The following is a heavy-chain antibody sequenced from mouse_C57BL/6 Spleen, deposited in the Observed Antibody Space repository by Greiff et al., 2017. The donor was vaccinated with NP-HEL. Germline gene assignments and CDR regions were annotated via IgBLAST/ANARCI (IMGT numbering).Heavy chain of an antibody. V-gene: IGHV1-18*01. Sequence: EVQLQQSGPELVKPGASVKIPCKASGYTFTDYNMDWVKQSHGKSLEWIGDINPNNGGTIYNQKFKGKATLTVDKSSSTAYMELRSLTSEDTAVYYCARPPIYYYGTWYFDVWGTGTTVTVSS. CDR2: INPNNGGT. CDR1: GYTFTDYN. D-gene: IGHD1-1*01. CDR3: ARPPIYYYGTWYFDV. J-gene: IGHJ1*03.